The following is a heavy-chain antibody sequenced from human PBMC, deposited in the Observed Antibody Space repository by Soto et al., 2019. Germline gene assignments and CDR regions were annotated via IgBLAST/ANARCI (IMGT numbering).Heavy chain of an antibody. Sequence: XSVKVSFKSTGYPFTSYAMHVVRHAPGQRLEWMGWINAGNGNTKYSQKFQGRVTITRDTSASTAYMELSSMRSEDTAVYYCARSIVVVTALDYWGQGTLVTVSS. CDR2: INAGNGNT. CDR1: GYPFTSYA. CDR3: ARSIVVVTALDY. D-gene: IGHD2-21*02. V-gene: IGHV1-3*01. J-gene: IGHJ4*02.